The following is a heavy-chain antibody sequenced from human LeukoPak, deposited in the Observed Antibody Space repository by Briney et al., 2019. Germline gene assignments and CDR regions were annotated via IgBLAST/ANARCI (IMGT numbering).Heavy chain of an antibody. CDR2: ISAYNGNT. CDR3: ARDCSSTSCYTWMRDLYGMDV. D-gene: IGHD2-2*02. Sequence: ASVKVSCKASGYTFTSYGISWVRQAPGQALEWMGWISAYNGNTNYAQKLQGRVTMTTDTSTSTAYMELRSLRSDDTAVYCCARDCSSTSCYTWMRDLYGMDVWGQGTTVTVSS. V-gene: IGHV1-18*01. J-gene: IGHJ6*02. CDR1: GYTFTSYG.